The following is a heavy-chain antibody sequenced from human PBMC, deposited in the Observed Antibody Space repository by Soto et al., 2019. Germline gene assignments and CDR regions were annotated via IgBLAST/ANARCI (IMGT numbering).Heavy chain of an antibody. V-gene: IGHV4-30-4*01. CDR3: ARGLNYFGSGTYNYYYGMDV. CDR1: GGSISSGDYY. D-gene: IGHD3-10*01. Sequence: PSETLSLTCTVSGGSISSGDYYWSWIRQPPGRGLEWIGYIFYSGTTSHNPSLRSRVTISVDTSKNQFSLKLTSVTAADAAVYYCARGLNYFGSGTYNYYYGMDVWGQGTTVTAP. J-gene: IGHJ6*02. CDR2: IFYSGTT.